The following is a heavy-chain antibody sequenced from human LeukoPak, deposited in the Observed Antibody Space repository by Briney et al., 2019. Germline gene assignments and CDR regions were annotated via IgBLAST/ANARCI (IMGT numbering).Heavy chain of an antibody. D-gene: IGHD6-25*01. Sequence: PSETLSLTCAVSGGSISSSHWWSWVRQPPGKGLEWIGEIHQTGSINYNPSLRSRGSISLDKAKNQFTLNPNSVTAADTAVYYCASSDYYRLDHWGQGILVTVSS. CDR1: GGSISSSHW. J-gene: IGHJ4*02. CDR2: IHQTGSI. CDR3: ASSDYYRLDH. V-gene: IGHV4-4*02.